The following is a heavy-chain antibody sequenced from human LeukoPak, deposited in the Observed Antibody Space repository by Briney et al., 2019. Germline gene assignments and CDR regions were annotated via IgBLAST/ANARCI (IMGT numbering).Heavy chain of an antibody. CDR2: IQYDGSNE. Sequence: PGGSLRLSCAASGFTFSSYGMHWVRQAPGKGLEWVAYIQYDGSNEQYAHSVKGRFRISRDSSKNILYLQMNSLRAEDTAVYYCASSPSWYWPDAFDIWGQGTMVTVSS. D-gene: IGHD6-13*01. V-gene: IGHV3-30*02. J-gene: IGHJ3*02. CDR1: GFTFSSYG. CDR3: ASSPSWYWPDAFDI.